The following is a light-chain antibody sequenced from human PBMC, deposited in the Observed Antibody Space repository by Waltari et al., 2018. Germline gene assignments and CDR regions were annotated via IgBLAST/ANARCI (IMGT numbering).Light chain of an antibody. V-gene: IGLV1-51*01. J-gene: IGLJ1*01. CDR1: SSNIGSEY. CDR3: GSWDSSLSAYV. Sequence: QSVLTQPPSVSAAPGQQISISCSGSSSNIGSEYVSWYRQFPGTAPHLLISDNTDRPSGIPARFSCSKSGTSATLGITGLQTGDEADYYCGSWDSSLSAYVFGSGTKVTVL. CDR2: DNT.